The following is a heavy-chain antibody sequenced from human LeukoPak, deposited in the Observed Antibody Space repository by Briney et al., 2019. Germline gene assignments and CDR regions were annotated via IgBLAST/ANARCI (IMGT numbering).Heavy chain of an antibody. J-gene: IGHJ6*03. D-gene: IGHD3-10*01. CDR1: GGSFSGYY. CDR2: ISHSGYT. Sequence: SQTLFLTCAVYGGSFSGYYWSWIRQPPGKGLEWIGEISHSGYTKYNPSLKSRVTISVDASKNQFSLKLSSVTAADTAVYYCEGSGSYRYYYYMDVWGKGTTVTVSS. V-gene: IGHV4-34*01. CDR3: EGSGSYRYYYYMDV.